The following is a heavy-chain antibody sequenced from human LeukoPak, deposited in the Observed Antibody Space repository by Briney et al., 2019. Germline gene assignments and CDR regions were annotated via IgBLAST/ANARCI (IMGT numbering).Heavy chain of an antibody. J-gene: IGHJ4*02. CDR3: ARDQVSSYSSGWLFDY. CDR2: TYYRSMWYN. CDR1: GDSVSSNSAA. D-gene: IGHD6-19*01. V-gene: IGHV6-1*01. Sequence: SQTLSLTCAISGDSVSSNSAAWNWIRQSPSGGLEWLGRTYYRSMWYNDYAVSVKSRITINPDTSKNQFSLQLNSVTPEDTAVYYCARDQVSSYSSGWLFDYWGQGTLVTVSS.